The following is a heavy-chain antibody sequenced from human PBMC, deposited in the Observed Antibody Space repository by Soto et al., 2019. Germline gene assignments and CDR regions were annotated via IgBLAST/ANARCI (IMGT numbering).Heavy chain of an antibody. D-gene: IGHD3-10*01. J-gene: IGHJ4*02. CDR3: GTPPGGGGY. CDR2: IYSGGYT. CDR1: GFTVSNNY. Sequence: EVQLVESGGGLIQPGGSLRLSCAVSGFTVSNNYMSWVRQAPGKGLEGVSVIYSGGYTAYGDSVKGRFTISRDNSKNTLILQMNTRGAADPAGFYWGTPPGGGGYWGQGTLVTVSS. V-gene: IGHV3-53*01.